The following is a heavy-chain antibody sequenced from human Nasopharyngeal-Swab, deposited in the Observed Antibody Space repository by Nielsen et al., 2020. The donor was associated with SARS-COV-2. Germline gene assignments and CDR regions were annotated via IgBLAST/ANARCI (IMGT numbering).Heavy chain of an antibody. J-gene: IGHJ4*02. CDR2: ISGSGGST. V-gene: IGHV3-23*01. CDR1: GFPFSSYA. Sequence: GESLKISCAASGFPFSSYAMSWVRQAPGKGLEWVSAISGSGGSTYYADSVKGRYTISRDNSKNTLYLQMNSLRAEDTAVYYCAKWAKYSSGWATGYYWGQGTLVTVSS. CDR3: AKWAKYSSGWATGYY. D-gene: IGHD6-19*01.